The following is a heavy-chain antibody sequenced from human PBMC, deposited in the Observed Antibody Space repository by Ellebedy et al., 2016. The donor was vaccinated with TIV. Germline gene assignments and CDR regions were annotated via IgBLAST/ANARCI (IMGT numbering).Heavy chain of an antibody. CDR2: IYVGDSET. V-gene: IGHV5-51*01. D-gene: IGHD5-24*01. J-gene: IGHJ5*02. CDR3: ARYGIQDGPDLNWLSP. Sequence: GGSLRLSXQGSGYNFPKFWIAWVRQKPGKGLEWMGIIYVGDSETRYSPSFQGQVSISVDKSINTAYLQWTSLRASDTATYYCARYGIQDGPDLNWLSPWGPGTQVIVSS. CDR1: GYNFPKFW.